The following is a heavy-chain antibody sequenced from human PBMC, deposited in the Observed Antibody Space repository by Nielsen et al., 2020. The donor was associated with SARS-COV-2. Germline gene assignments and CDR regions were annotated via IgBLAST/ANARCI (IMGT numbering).Heavy chain of an antibody. CDR3: ARDGRIGYGVYLDY. CDR2: VSGDVAHTT. V-gene: IGHV3-23*01. J-gene: IGHJ4*02. CDR1: GFTSSAYA. Sequence: GGSLRLSCASSGFTSSAYAMIWVRQAAGKGLEWVSAVSGDVAHTTYYADSVKGRFTISRDNSKNTLYLQMNGLRAEDTAIYYCARDGRIGYGVYLDYWGQGTPVTVSS. D-gene: IGHD5-12*01.